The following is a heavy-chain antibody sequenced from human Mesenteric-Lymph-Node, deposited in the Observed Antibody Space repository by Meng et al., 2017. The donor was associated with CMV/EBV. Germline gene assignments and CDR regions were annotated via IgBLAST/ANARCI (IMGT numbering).Heavy chain of an antibody. V-gene: IGHV4-34*01. CDR1: GGSFSGYY. D-gene: IGHD7-27*01. J-gene: IGHJ3*02. CDR3: AETGDERDAFDI. CDR2: INHSGST. Sequence: CAVYGGSFSGYYWSWIRQPPGKGLEWIGEINHSGSTNYNPSLKSRVTISVDTSKNQFSLKLSSVTAADTAVYYCAETGDERDAFDIWGQGTMVTVSS.